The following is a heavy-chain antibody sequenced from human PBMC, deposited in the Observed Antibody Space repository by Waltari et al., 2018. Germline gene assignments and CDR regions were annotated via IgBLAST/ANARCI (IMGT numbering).Heavy chain of an antibody. CDR2: IYYSGST. J-gene: IGHJ4*02. Sequence: QVQLQESGPGLVKPSETLSLTCTVSGGSISSYYWSWIRQPPGKGLEWIGYIYYSGSTNYNPSLKSRVTISVDTSKNQFSVKLSSVTAADTAVYYCARVEGYPSGSPHFDYWGRGTLVTVSS. CDR3: ARVEGYPSGSPHFDY. D-gene: IGHD3-10*01. V-gene: IGHV4-59*12. CDR1: GGSISSYY.